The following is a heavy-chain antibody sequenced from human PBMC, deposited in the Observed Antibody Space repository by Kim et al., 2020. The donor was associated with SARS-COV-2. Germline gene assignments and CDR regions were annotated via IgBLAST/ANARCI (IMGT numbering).Heavy chain of an antibody. CDR2: ISYDGSNK. CDR3: AKGWGDPIGVDY. J-gene: IGHJ4*02. CDR1: GFTFSSYG. D-gene: IGHD2-21*02. Sequence: GGSLRLSCAASGFTFSSYGMHWVRQAPGKGLEWVAVISYDGSNKYYADSVRGRFTISRDNSKNTLYLQMNSLRAEDTAVYYCAKGWGDPIGVDYWGQGTLVTVSS. V-gene: IGHV3-30*18.